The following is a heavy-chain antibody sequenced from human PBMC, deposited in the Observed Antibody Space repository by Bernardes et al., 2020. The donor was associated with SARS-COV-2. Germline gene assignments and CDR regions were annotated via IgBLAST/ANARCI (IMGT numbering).Heavy chain of an antibody. CDR2: INPNSGDT. Sequence: SVKVSCKASGYTFSGQFMNWVRQAPGQGLEWMGWINPNSGDTNYAQKFQGRVTMTSDPSISTAYMELSSLKSDDTAVYYCVTGGDYNYWGQGTLVTVSS. V-gene: IGHV1-2*02. CDR3: VTGGDYNY. CDR1: GYTFSGQF. J-gene: IGHJ4*02. D-gene: IGHD2-21*02.